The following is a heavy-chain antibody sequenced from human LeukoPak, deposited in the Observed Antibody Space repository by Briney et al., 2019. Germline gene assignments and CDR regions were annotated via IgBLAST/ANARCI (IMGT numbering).Heavy chain of an antibody. CDR3: ARGVGYNYGLYYQYGMDV. CDR1: GGTFSSYA. J-gene: IGHJ6*02. CDR2: IIPILGIA. D-gene: IGHD5-18*01. Sequence: SVKVSCKASGGTFSSYAISWVRQAPGQGLEWMGRIIPILGIANYAQKFQGRVTITADKSTSTAYMELSSLRSEDTAVYYCARGVGYNYGLYYQYGMDVWGQGTTVTVSS. V-gene: IGHV1-69*04.